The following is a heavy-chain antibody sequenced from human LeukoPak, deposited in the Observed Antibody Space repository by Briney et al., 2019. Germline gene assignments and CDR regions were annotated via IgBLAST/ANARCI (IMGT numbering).Heavy chain of an antibody. CDR2: ISGSGGST. Sequence: GGSLRLSCAASGFSFSSYAMSWVRQAPGKGLEWVSAISGSGGSTYYAYSVKGRFTISRDNSTNTLYLQMNSLRAEDTAVYYCAKGTVATHVRFDYWGQGTLVTVSS. CDR3: AKGTVATHVRFDY. V-gene: IGHV3-23*01. D-gene: IGHD5-12*01. CDR1: GFSFSSYA. J-gene: IGHJ4*02.